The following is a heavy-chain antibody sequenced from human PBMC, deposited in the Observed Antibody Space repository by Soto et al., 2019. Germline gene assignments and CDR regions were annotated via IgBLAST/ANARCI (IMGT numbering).Heavy chain of an antibody. D-gene: IGHD3-22*01. Sequence: SETLSLTCDVSGGSISTPNWWSWVRQPPGKGLEWIGEIYHGGSTNYNPSLKSRVSISVDKSSNQFSLRMTSVTAADSAVYYCVRERVVIVSPNIRAPPHDGYDIWGPGTMLTVSS. CDR1: GGSISTPNW. CDR3: VRERVVIVSPNIRAPPHDGYDI. J-gene: IGHJ3*02. CDR2: IYHGGST. V-gene: IGHV4-4*02.